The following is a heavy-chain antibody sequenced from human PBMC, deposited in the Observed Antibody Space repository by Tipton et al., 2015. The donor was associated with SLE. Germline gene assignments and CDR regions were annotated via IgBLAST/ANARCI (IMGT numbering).Heavy chain of an antibody. Sequence: LRLSCTVSGVSISSASYYWNWIRQPAGKGLEWIGRAYTTGSPYYNPSLESRVTISVDTSKNQFSLKLSSVTAADTAVYYCARAGGGDSNWFDPWGQGTLVTVSS. CDR2: AYTTGSP. D-gene: IGHD2-21*01. CDR1: GVSISSASYY. V-gene: IGHV4-61*02. CDR3: ARAGGGDSNWFDP. J-gene: IGHJ5*02.